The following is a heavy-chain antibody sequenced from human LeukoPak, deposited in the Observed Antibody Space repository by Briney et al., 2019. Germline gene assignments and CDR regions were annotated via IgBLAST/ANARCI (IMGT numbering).Heavy chain of an antibody. CDR3: ARMLDY. CDR1: GGSISSSSYY. CDR2: IYYSGST. V-gene: IGHV4-61*01. J-gene: IGHJ4*02. Sequence: SETLSLTCTVSGGSISSSSYYWSWIRQPPGKGLEWIGYIYYSGSTNYNPSLKSRVTISVDTSKNQFSLKLSSVTAADTAVYYCARMLDYWGQGTLVTVSS.